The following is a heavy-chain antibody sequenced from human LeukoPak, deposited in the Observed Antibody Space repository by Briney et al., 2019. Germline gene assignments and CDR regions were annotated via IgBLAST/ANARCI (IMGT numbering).Heavy chain of an antibody. Sequence: GGSLRLSCTVSGFSLSSYALSWVRRAPGKGLEWVSATSSSDAGKYYADSVRGRFTISRDNSRNTMYLQMNSLRAEDTAVYYCAKDGEYDSSPTWGQGTLVTVSS. V-gene: IGHV3-23*01. CDR1: GFSLSSYA. D-gene: IGHD3-22*01. J-gene: IGHJ4*02. CDR3: AKDGEYDSSPT. CDR2: TSSSDAGK.